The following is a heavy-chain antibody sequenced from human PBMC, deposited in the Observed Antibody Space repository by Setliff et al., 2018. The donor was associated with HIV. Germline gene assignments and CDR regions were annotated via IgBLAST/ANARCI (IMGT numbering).Heavy chain of an antibody. D-gene: IGHD2-15*01. CDR2: IIPMYGVA. Sequence: SVKVSCKASGGTFSSYVISWVRQAPGQGPEWMGGIIPMYGVANYAQKFQGRVTITTDESTSTSYMELSSLRSEDTAVYYCALPYCGGGNCWSSASLPPAGWFDPWGQGTLVTVSS. J-gene: IGHJ5*02. CDR3: ALPYCGGGNCWSSASLPPAGWFDP. V-gene: IGHV1-69*05. CDR1: GGTFSSYV.